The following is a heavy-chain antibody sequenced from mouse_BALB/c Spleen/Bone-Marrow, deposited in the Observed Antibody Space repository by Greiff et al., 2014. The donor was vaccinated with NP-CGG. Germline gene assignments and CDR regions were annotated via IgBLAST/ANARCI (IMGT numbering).Heavy chain of an antibody. J-gene: IGHJ3*01. CDR2: ISSDSTAT. V-gene: IGHV5-17*02. CDR1: GFTFSSFG. D-gene: IGHD2-3*01. Sequence: EVQLEESGGGLVQPGGSRKLSCAASGFTFSSFGMHWVRQAPEKGLEWVAYISSDSTATYYADKVKGRFTITRDNPKNTLFLQMTSLRSEDTAMYYYISPYDGYYDWFAYWGQGTLVTVSA. CDR3: ISPYDGYYDWFAY.